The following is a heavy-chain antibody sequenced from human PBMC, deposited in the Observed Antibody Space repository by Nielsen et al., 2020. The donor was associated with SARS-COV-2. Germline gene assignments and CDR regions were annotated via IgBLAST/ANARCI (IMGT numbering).Heavy chain of an antibody. J-gene: IGHJ4*02. Sequence: GGSLRLSCEASGFTISSSFMSWVRQAAGKGLDWVSVIYTDGSTSHADSVKGRFTISRDNSKNTLYLQMNSLRAEDTAVYYCARDNWGRMDVWGQGTLVTVSS. CDR1: GFTISSSF. CDR3: ARDNWGRMDV. V-gene: IGHV3-66*01. D-gene: IGHD7-27*01. CDR2: IYTDGST.